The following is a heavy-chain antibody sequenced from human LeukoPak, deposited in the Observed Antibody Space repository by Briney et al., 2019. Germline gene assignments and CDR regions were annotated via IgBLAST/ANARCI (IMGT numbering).Heavy chain of an antibody. CDR3: AREGHSGGHCGALDI. J-gene: IGHJ3*02. V-gene: IGHV3-64*01. CDR2: IIDNGLDT. CDR1: GFTFSTSV. Sequence: GGSLRLSCEVSGFTFSTSVMHWVRQAPGKGLVYVLGIIDNGLDTHYENSVEGRFTISRDNSKNSLYLQMNSLRDEDMAVYYCAREGHSGGHCGALDIWGQGTMVTVSS. D-gene: IGHD2-21*02.